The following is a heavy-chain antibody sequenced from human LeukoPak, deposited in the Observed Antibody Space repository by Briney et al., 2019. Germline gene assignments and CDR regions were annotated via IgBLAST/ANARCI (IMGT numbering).Heavy chain of an antibody. CDR1: EFTFDDYA. CDR2: ISWKSGNI. CDR3: ARDSGWIQFAD. V-gene: IGHV3-9*01. J-gene: IGHJ4*02. D-gene: IGHD5-18*01. Sequence: SGGSLRLSCAASEFTFDDYAMHWVRQGPGKGLEWVSGISWKSGNIDYADSVKGRFTISRDNAKNSLYLQMDSLRAEDTAVYYCARDSGWIQFADWGQGTLVTVSS.